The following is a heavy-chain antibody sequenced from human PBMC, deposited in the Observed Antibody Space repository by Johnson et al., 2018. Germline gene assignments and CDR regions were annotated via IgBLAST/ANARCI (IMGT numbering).Heavy chain of an antibody. CDR3: VRLPDCSSTSCYFYYYGMDV. CDR2: INHSGST. D-gene: IGHD2-2*01. V-gene: IGHV4-34*01. CDR1: GGSFSGYY. J-gene: IGHJ6*02. Sequence: QVQLQQWGAGLLKPSETLSLTCAVYGGSFSGYYWSWIRQPPGKGLEWIGEINHSGSTNYNPSLKSRVTISVDTSKNQFSLKLSSVTAAATAVYYCVRLPDCSSTSCYFYYYGMDVGGQGTTVTVSS.